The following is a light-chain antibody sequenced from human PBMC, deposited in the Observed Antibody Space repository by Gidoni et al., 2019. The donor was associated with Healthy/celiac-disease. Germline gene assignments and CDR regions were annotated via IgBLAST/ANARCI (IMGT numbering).Light chain of an antibody. CDR3: QQSYSTPPLT. J-gene: IGKJ4*01. CDR1: QSISSY. CDR2: AAS. V-gene: IGKV1-39*01. Sequence: DIQMTPSPSSLSASVGDRVTITCRASQSISSYLNWYQQKPGKAPKLLSYAASSLQSGVPSRFSGSGSGTDFTLTISSLQPEDFATYYCQQSYSTPPLTFGGGTKVEIK.